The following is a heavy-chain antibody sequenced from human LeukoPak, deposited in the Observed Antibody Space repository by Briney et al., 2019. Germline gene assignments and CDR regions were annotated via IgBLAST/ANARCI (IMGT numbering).Heavy chain of an antibody. CDR2: ISWNSGSI. CDR3: AKDIRYSSNWGLASDY. V-gene: IGHV3-9*01. D-gene: IGHD6-13*01. CDR1: GFIFDDYA. Sequence: PGGSLRLSCAASGFIFDDYAMHWVRQAPGKGLEWVSGISWNSGSIGYADSVKGRFTISRDNVKNSLYLQMNSLRTEDTALYYCAKDIRYSSNWGLASDYWGQGTLVTVSS. J-gene: IGHJ4*02.